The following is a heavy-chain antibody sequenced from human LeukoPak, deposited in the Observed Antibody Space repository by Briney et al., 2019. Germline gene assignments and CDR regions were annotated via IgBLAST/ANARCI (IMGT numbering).Heavy chain of an antibody. V-gene: IGHV3-23*01. CDR3: ARKIAAPDY. J-gene: IGHJ4*02. Sequence: PGRSLRLSCAASGFTFSSYGMHWVRQAPGKGLEWVSAISGSGGSTYYADSVKGRFTISRDNSKNTLYLQMNSLRAEDTAVYYCARKIAAPDYWGQGTLVTVSS. CDR1: GFTFSSYG. D-gene: IGHD6-6*01. CDR2: ISGSGGST.